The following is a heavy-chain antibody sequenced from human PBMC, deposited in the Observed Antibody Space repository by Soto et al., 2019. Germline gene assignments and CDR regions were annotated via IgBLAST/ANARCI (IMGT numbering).Heavy chain of an antibody. J-gene: IGHJ4*02. D-gene: IGHD6-19*01. V-gene: IGHV1-18*01. Sequence: QVQLVQSGAEVKKPGASVKVSCKASGYTFATYGFSWVRQAPGQGLEWMGWISASNGNTNYAQKLRGRVTMTTDTTTSTGYMGLRSLRSDDTAVFYCARSGRGWNLREFDYWGQGTLVTVSS. CDR1: GYTFATYG. CDR3: ARSGRGWNLREFDY. CDR2: ISASNGNT.